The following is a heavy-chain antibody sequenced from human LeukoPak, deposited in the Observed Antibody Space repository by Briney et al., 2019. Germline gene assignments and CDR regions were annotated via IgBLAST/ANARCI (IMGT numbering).Heavy chain of an antibody. D-gene: IGHD2-2*01. CDR3: ARDALPYCTSTSCYYFDY. Sequence: ASVKVSCKASGYAFTTYYIHWVRQAPGQGLEWMGVINPSGGSTSYAQKFQGRVTMTRDTSTSTVYMELSSLRSEDTGVYYCARDALPYCTSTSCYYFDYWGQGTLVTVSS. CDR1: GYAFTTYY. CDR2: INPSGGST. V-gene: IGHV1-46*01. J-gene: IGHJ4*02.